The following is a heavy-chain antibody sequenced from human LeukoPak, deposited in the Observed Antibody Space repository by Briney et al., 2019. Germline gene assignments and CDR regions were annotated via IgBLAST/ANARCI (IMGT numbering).Heavy chain of an antibody. CDR2: IVVGSGNT. J-gene: IGHJ4*02. D-gene: IGHD2-15*01. Sequence: ASVKVSCKASGFTFTSSAMQWVRQARGQCLEWIGWIVVGSGNTNYAQKFQERVTITRDMSTSTAYMELSSLRSEDTAVYYCAAGWVCSGGSCYYYFDYWGQGTLVTVSS. CDR1: GFTFTSSA. CDR3: AAGWVCSGGSCYYYFDY. V-gene: IGHV1-58*02.